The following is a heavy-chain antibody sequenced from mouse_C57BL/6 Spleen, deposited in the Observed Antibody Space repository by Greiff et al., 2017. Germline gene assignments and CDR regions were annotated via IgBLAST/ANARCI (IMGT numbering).Heavy chain of an antibody. J-gene: IGHJ4*01. CDR2: INPYNGDT. CDR3: ARRYYGSSYPYAMDD. D-gene: IGHD1-1*01. CDR1: GYSFTGYF. Sequence: VQLKESGPELVKPGDSVKISCKASGYSFTGYFMNWVMQSHGKSLEWIGRINPYNGDTFYNKKFKGKATLTVDKSSSTAHMELRSLTSEDSAVYYCARRYYGSSYPYAMDDWGQGTSVTVSS. V-gene: IGHV1-20*01.